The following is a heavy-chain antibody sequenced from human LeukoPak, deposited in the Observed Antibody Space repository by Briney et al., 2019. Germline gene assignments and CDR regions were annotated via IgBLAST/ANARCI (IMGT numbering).Heavy chain of an antibody. CDR3: ASLVSWYSNFDY. D-gene: IGHD2-15*01. V-gene: IGHV3-53*01. J-gene: IGHJ4*02. CDR2: IYSGGST. CDR1: GFTVSSNY. Sequence: PGGSLRLSCAASGFTVSSNYMSWVRQAPGKGLEWVSVIYSGGSTYYADSVKGRFTISRDNSKNTLYLQMNSLRAEDTAVYYCASLVSWYSNFDYWGQGTLVTVSS.